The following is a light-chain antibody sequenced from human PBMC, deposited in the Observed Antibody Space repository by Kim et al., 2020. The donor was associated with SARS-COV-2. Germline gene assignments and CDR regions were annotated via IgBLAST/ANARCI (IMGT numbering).Light chain of an antibody. Sequence: EIVLTQSPATLSLSPGERATLSCRASQSFDNYLAWYQRKPGQTPRLLIYDASNRATGIPARFSGSGSGTDFTLTISSLEPADFAVYYCQKRANWLTFGGGTKVDIK. V-gene: IGKV3-11*01. J-gene: IGKJ4*01. CDR1: QSFDNY. CDR2: DAS. CDR3: QKRANWLT.